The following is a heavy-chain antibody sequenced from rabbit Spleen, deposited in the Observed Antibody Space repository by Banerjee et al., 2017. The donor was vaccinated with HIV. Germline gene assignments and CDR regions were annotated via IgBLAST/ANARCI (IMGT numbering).Heavy chain of an antibody. CDR2: IGASSGNT. D-gene: IGHD4-1*01. V-gene: IGHV1S45*01. J-gene: IGHJ4*01. CDR3: ARDMGVAAGYYFNL. CDR1: GFSFSVRHD. Sequence: QEQLVESGGGLVKPGASLTLTCKASGFSFSVRHDMCWVRQAPGKGLEWIGCIGASSGNTYYANWAKGRFTITRSTSLATVTLQLNSLTAADTATYFCARDMGVAAGYYFNLWGPGTLVTVS.